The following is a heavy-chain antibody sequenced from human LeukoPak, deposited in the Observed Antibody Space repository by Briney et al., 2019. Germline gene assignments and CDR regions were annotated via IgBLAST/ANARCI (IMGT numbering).Heavy chain of an antibody. J-gene: IGHJ5*02. CDR1: GFTFSSYA. D-gene: IGHD3-10*01. Sequence: GGSLRLSCAASGFTFSSYAMSWVRQAPGKGLEWVSAISGSGGSTYYADSVKGRFTISRDNSKNTLYLQMNSLTAEDTAMYYCAIDLRRRFGEGLNWFDPWGQGTLVTVSP. CDR2: ISGSGGST. CDR3: AIDLRRRFGEGLNWFDP. V-gene: IGHV3-23*01.